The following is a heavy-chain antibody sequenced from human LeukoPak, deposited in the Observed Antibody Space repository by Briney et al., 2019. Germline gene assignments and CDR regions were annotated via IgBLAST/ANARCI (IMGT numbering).Heavy chain of an antibody. CDR1: GFTFSNYP. D-gene: IGHD3-22*01. CDR3: ARWMNYYDSSGYH. V-gene: IGHV3-30*04. CDR2: LSSDGSDK. Sequence: GGSLRLSCAASGFTFSNYPMHWVRQAPGKGLEWVALLSSDGSDKYYADSVKGRFTISRDNSKNTLYLQMNSLRAEDTAVYYCARWMNYYDSSGYHWGQGTLLTVSS. J-gene: IGHJ4*02.